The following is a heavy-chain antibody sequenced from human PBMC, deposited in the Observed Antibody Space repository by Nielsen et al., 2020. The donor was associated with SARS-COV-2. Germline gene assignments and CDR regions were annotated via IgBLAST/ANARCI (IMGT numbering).Heavy chain of an antibody. CDR3: ARFTGSTYSSGWYNYYYGMDV. V-gene: IGHV4-59*01. CDR1: GGSISSYY. J-gene: IGHJ6*02. CDR2: IYYSGSA. D-gene: IGHD6-19*01. Sequence: SATLSLTCTGSGGSISSYYWSWIRQPPGKGLERFGYIYYSGSANYNPSLKSRVTISVVTSKNQFSLKLSSVTAAATAVHYGARFTGSTYSSGWYNYYYGMDVWGQGTTVTVSS.